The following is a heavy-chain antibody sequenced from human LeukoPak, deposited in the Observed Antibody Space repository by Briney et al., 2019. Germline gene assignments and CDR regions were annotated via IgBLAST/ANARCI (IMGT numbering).Heavy chain of an antibody. CDR3: ARGKLGYCTNGVCPYYFDY. CDR1: GGSISSYY. CDR2: IYTSGST. J-gene: IGHJ4*02. V-gene: IGHV4-4*07. Sequence: PSETLSLTCTVSGGSISSYYWSWIRQPAGKGLEWIGRIYTSGSTNYNPSLKSRVTMSVDTSKSQFSLKLSSVTAADTAVYYCARGKLGYCTNGVCPYYFDYWGQGTLVTVSS. D-gene: IGHD2-8*01.